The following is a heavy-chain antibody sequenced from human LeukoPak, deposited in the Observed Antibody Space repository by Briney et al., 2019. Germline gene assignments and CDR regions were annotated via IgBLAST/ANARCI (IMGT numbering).Heavy chain of an antibody. Sequence: SETLSLTRTVSGGSISSGGYYWSWIRQHPGKGLEWIGYIYYSGITYYNPSLKSRVTISVDTSKNQFSLKLSSVTAADTAVYFCARDRGDIDYYDSSGWGKTFYGMDVWGQGTTVTVSS. CDR3: ARDRGDIDYYDSSGWGKTFYGMDV. D-gene: IGHD3-22*01. CDR2: IYYSGIT. J-gene: IGHJ6*02. CDR1: GGSISSGGYY. V-gene: IGHV4-31*03.